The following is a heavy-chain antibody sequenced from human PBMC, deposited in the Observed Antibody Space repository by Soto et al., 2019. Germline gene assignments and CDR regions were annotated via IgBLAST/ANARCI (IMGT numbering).Heavy chain of an antibody. D-gene: IGHD2-2*01. Sequence: GASVKVSCKASGYTFTGYYMHWVRQAPGQGLEWMGWINPNSGGTNYAQKFQGRVTMTRDTSISTAYMELSRLRSDDTAVYYCARDVEAVYCSSTSCSSYYYYGMDVWGQGTTVTVSS. V-gene: IGHV1-2*02. CDR1: GYTFTGYY. J-gene: IGHJ6*02. CDR2: INPNSGGT. CDR3: ARDVEAVYCSSTSCSSYYYYGMDV.